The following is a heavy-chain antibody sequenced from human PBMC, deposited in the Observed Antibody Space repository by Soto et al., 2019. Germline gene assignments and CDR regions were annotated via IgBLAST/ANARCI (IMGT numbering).Heavy chain of an antibody. V-gene: IGHV3-21*01. Sequence: GGSLRLSCAASGFTFSSYSMNWVRQAPGKGLEWVSSISSSSSYIYYADSVKGRFTISRDNAKNSLYLQMNSLRAEDTAVYYCARDRCTNGVCSFYYYYGMDVWGQGTTVTVSS. J-gene: IGHJ6*02. CDR2: ISSSSSYI. D-gene: IGHD2-8*01. CDR3: ARDRCTNGVCSFYYYYGMDV. CDR1: GFTFSSYS.